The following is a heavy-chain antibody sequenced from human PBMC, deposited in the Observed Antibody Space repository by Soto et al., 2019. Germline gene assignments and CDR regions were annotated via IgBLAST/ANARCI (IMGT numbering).Heavy chain of an antibody. D-gene: IGHD2-15*01. Sequence: GASVKVSCKASGGTFSSYAISWVRQAPGQGLEWMGGIIPIFGTANYAQKFQGRVTITADTSTSTAYMELSSLRSEDTAVYYCARGVGSGGSVDWFDPWGQGTLVTVSS. CDR1: GGTFSSYA. J-gene: IGHJ5*02. V-gene: IGHV1-69*06. CDR2: IIPIFGTA. CDR3: ARGVGSGGSVDWFDP.